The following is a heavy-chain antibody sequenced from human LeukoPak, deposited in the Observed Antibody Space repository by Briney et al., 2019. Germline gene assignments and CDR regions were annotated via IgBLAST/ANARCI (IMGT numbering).Heavy chain of an antibody. Sequence: ASVKVSCKASGYTFTRYYMHWVRQAPGQGLEWMGWINPNSGGTNYAQKFQGRVTMTRDTSISTAYMELSRLRSDDTAVYYCARAYRAYSSSWSYFDYWGQGTLVTVSS. CDR1: GYTFTRYY. V-gene: IGHV1-2*02. J-gene: IGHJ4*02. D-gene: IGHD6-13*01. CDR3: ARAYRAYSSSWSYFDY. CDR2: INPNSGGT.